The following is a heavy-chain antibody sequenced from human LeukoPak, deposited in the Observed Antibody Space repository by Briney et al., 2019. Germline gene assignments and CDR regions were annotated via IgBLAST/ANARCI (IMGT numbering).Heavy chain of an antibody. CDR3: ARIRSSSWYDY. D-gene: IGHD6-13*01. Sequence: SETLSLTCAVYGGSFSGYYWSWIRQPPGKGLEWIGEINHSGSTNYNPSLKSRVTISVDTSKNQFSLKLSSVTAADTAVYYCARIRSSSWYDYWGQGTLVTVSS. V-gene: IGHV4-34*01. CDR2: INHSGST. CDR1: GGSFSGYY. J-gene: IGHJ4*02.